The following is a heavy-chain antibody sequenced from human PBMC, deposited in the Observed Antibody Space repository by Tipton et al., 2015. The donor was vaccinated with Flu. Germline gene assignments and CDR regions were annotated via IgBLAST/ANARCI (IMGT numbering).Heavy chain of an antibody. J-gene: IGHJ4*02. V-gene: IGHV4-38-2*02. CDR3: ARVRVGVAAAGHFDY. CDR1: GYSISSGYY. Sequence: TLSLTCTVSGYSISSGYYWCWIRQPPGKGLEWIGSIYHSGSTSYNPSLKSRVTISVDTSKNQFSLKLSSVTAADTAVYYCARVRVGVAAAGHFDYWRQGTLATVSS. CDR2: IYHSGST. D-gene: IGHD6-13*01.